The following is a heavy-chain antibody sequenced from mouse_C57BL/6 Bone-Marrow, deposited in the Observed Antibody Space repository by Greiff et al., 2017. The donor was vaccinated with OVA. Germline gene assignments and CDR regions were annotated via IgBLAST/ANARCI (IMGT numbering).Heavy chain of an antibody. V-gene: IGHV1-85*01. J-gene: IGHJ4*01. CDR1: GYTFTSYY. CDR2: IYPGDGST. D-gene: IGHD1-1*01. CDR3: ARGRLLRGAMDY. Sequence: QVQLQQSGPELVKPGASVKLSCKASGYTFTSYYINWVKQRPGQGLEWIGWIYPGDGSTKYNEKFKGKATLTVDTSSSTAYMELHSLTSEDSAVYFCARGRLLRGAMDYWGQGTSVTVSS.